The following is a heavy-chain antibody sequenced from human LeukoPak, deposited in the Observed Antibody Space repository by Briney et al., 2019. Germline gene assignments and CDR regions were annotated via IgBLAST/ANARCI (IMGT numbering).Heavy chain of an antibody. CDR3: AREGTGNHDY. CDR2: INQDGSEK. V-gene: IGHV3-7*01. Sequence: PGGSLRLSCAASGFTFTSYWMTWVRQAPGKGLEWVANINQDGSEKYYVDSVKGRFTIFRDNAKNSLCLQMYSLRADDTAVYYCAREGTGNHDYWGQGTPVTVSS. J-gene: IGHJ4*02. D-gene: IGHD1-1*01. CDR1: GFTFTSYW.